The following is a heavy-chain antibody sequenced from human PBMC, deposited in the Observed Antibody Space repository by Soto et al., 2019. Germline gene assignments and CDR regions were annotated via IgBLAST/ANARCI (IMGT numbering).Heavy chain of an antibody. CDR2: VLPKSGGT. V-gene: IGHV1-2*02. CDR1: GYTFTGYY. J-gene: IGHJ5*02. D-gene: IGHD3-16*02. Sequence: ASVKVSCKASGYTFTGYYIQWVRQAPGQGLEWMGWVLPKSGGTKYAQKFQVRVTMTRDTSITTAYMELDTLRSDETAVYYCARVEFSSQVWLGIFDPRSQRSLVIVSS. CDR3: ARVEFSSQVWLGIFDP.